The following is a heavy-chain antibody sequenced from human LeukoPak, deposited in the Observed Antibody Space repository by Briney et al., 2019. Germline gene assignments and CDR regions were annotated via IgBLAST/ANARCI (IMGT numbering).Heavy chain of an antibody. CDR2: IYYSGST. CDR1: GGSISSYY. V-gene: IGHV4-59*08. CDR3: ARPTVVTPGAFDI. J-gene: IGHJ3*02. D-gene: IGHD4-23*01. Sequence: PSETLSLNCTVSGGSISSYYWSWIRQPPGKGLEWIGYIYYSGSTNYNPSLKSRVTISVDTSKNQFSLKLSSVTAADTAVYYCARPTVVTPGAFDIWGQGTMVTVSS.